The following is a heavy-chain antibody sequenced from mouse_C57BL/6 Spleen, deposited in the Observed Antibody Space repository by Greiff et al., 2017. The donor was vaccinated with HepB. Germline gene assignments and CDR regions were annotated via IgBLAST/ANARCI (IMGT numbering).Heavy chain of an antibody. CDR3: ARKGNVDAMDY. CDR2: IHPNSGST. CDR1: GYTFTSYW. Sequence: QVQLQQPGAELVKPGASVKLSCKASGYTFTSYWMHWVKQRPGQGLEWIGMIHPNSGSTNYNQKFKGKATLTVDTSSSTAYMQLSSLTSEDSAVYYCARKGNVDAMDYWGQGTSVTVSS. V-gene: IGHV1-64*01. J-gene: IGHJ4*01.